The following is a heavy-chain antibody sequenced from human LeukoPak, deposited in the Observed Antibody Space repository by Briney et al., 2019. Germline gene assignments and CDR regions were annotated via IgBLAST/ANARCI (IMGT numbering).Heavy chain of an antibody. CDR2: ISYDGSNK. V-gene: IGHV3-30*03. D-gene: IGHD3-22*01. CDR1: GFTFSSYG. CDR3: ARDGANYYDSRAGFDY. Sequence: GGSLRLSCAASGFTFSSYGMHWVRQAPGKGLEWVAVISYDGSNKYYADSVKGRFTISRDNAKNSLYLQMNSLRAEDTAVYYCARDGANYYDSRAGFDYWGQGTLVTVSS. J-gene: IGHJ4*02.